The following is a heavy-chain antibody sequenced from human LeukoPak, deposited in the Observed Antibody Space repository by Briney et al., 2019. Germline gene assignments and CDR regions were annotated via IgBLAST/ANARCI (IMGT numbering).Heavy chain of an antibody. V-gene: IGHV4-34*01. CDR2: INHSGST. CDR3: ARRPYDYVWGSYGPFDY. J-gene: IGHJ4*02. CDR1: GGSFSGYY. D-gene: IGHD3-16*01. Sequence: PSETLSLTCAVYGGSFSGYYWSWIRQPPGKGLEWIGEINHSGSTNYNPSLKSRVTISVDTSKNQFSLKLSSVTAADTAVYYCARRPYDYVWGSYGPFDYWGRGTLVTVSS.